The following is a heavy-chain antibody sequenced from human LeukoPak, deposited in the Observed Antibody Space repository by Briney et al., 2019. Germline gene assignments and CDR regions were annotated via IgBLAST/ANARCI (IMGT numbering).Heavy chain of an antibody. CDR3: AREPSAYSSYDY. D-gene: IGHD4-11*01. CDR1: GFTFSSYW. Sequence: GGSLRLSCAAFGFTFSSYWMHWVRQAPGKGLVWVSRINSDGSSTSYADSVKGRFTVSRDNAKNTLYLQMNSLRAEDTAVYYCAREPSAYSSYDYWGQGTLVTVSS. J-gene: IGHJ4*02. CDR2: INSDGSST. V-gene: IGHV3-74*01.